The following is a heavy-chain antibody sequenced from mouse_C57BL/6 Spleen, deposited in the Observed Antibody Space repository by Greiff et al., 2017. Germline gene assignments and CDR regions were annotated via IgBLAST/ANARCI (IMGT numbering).Heavy chain of an antibody. CDR2: IHPSDSDT. D-gene: IGHD2-10*01. CDR1: GYTFTTYS. V-gene: IGHV1-69*02. J-gene: IGHJ2*01. CDR3: ARRGAFYGYFDY. Sequence: QVQLQQPGAELVKPGASVKLSCKASGYTFTTYSIQWVKQNPGQGLEWIGKIHPSDSDTNYNEKFKGKATLTVEKSSSTVYLQLSRLASYDSAVYYFARRGAFYGYFDYWGQGTTLTVSS.